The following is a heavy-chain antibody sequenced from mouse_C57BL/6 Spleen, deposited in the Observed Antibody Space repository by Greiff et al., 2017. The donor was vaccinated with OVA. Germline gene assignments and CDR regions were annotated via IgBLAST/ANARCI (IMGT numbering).Heavy chain of an antibody. CDR3: TRESNYGYCDV. CDR1: GFTFSSYA. CDR2: ISSGGDYI. V-gene: IGHV5-9-1*02. J-gene: IGHJ1*03. Sequence: DVMLVESGEGLVKPGGSLKLSCAASGFTFSSYAMSWVRQTPEKRLEWVAYISSGGDYIYYADTVKGRFTISRDNARNTLYLQMSSLKSEDTAMYYCTRESNYGYCDVWGTGTTVTVSS. D-gene: IGHD2-5*01.